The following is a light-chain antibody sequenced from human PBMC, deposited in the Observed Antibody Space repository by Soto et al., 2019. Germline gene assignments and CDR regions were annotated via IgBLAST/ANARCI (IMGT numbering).Light chain of an antibody. J-gene: IGKJ5*01. V-gene: IGKV3-20*01. CDR2: GAS. CDR1: QSVRDN. CDR3: QQYGNSPRT. Sequence: EMEMTQSPATLPVSPGERATLSCRASQSVRDNLAWYQQKPGQAPRLLTYGASSRATGIPDRFSGSGSGTDFTLTISRLEPEDFAVYFCQQYGNSPRTFGQGTRLEIK.